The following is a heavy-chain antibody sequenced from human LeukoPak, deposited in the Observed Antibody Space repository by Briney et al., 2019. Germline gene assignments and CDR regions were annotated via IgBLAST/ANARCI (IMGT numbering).Heavy chain of an antibody. CDR2: IYYSGST. J-gene: IGHJ4*02. Sequence: PSETLSLTCAVSGGSISSSNWWSWVRQPPGKGLEWIGYIYYSGSTYYNPSLKSRVTISVDTSKNQFSLKLSSVTAADTAVYYCARGVRGADYWGQGTLVTVSS. CDR1: GGSISSSNW. V-gene: IGHV4-30-4*01. D-gene: IGHD3-10*01. CDR3: ARGVRGADY.